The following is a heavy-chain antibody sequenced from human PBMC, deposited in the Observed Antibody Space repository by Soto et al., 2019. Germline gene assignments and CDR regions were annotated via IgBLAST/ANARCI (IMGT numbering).Heavy chain of an antibody. CDR2: ISSSSSTI. D-gene: IGHD2-2*01. V-gene: IGHV3-48*01. CDR3: ARDCSSTSCQRIFDY. CDR1: GFTFSSYS. J-gene: IGHJ4*02. Sequence: GGSLRLSCAASGFTFSSYSMNWVRQAPGKGLEWVSYISSSSSTIYCADSVKGRFTISRDNAKNSLYLQMNSLRAEDTAVYYCARDCSSTSCQRIFDYWGQGTLVTVSS.